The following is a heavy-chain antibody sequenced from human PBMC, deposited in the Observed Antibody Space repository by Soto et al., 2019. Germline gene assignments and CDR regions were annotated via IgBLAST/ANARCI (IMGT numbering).Heavy chain of an antibody. Sequence: GGSLRLSCAASGFTFSSYAMSWVRQAPGKGLEWVSAISGSGGSTYYADSVKGRFTISRDNSKNTLYLQMNSLRAEDTSVYYCVGYCSGGSCHAFDIWGQGTMVTVSS. CDR2: ISGSGGST. D-gene: IGHD2-15*01. CDR1: GFTFSSYA. V-gene: IGHV3-23*01. J-gene: IGHJ3*02. CDR3: VGYCSGGSCHAFDI.